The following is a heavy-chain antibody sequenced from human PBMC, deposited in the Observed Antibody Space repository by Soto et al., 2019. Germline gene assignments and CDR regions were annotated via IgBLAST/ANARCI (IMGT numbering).Heavy chain of an antibody. V-gene: IGHV3-48*03. CDR1: GCTFSSYE. J-gene: IGHJ6*02. CDR3: ARVTGYCSSTSCYTDYYYGMDV. CDR2: ISSSGSTI. D-gene: IGHD2-2*02. Sequence: GSLRLSCAASGCTFSSYEMNWVRQAPGKGLEWVSYISSSGSTIYYADSVKGRFTISRDNAKNSLYLQMNSLRAEDTAVYYCARVTGYCSSTSCYTDYYYGMDVWGQGTTVTVSS.